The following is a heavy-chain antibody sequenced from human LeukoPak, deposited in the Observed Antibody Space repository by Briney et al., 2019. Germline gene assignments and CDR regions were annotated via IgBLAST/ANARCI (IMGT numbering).Heavy chain of an antibody. Sequence: PGGSMRLSCAASGFTFSSYEMNWVRQAPGKGLEWVSYISSSGSTIYYADSVKGRFTISRDNAKNSLYLQMNSLRAEDTAVYYCAELGITMIGGVWGKGTTVTISS. V-gene: IGHV3-48*03. D-gene: IGHD3-10*02. CDR1: GFTFSSYE. CDR3: AELGITMIGGV. J-gene: IGHJ6*04. CDR2: ISSSGSTI.